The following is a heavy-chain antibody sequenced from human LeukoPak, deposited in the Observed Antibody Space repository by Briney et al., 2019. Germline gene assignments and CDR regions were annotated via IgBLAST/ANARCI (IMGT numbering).Heavy chain of an antibody. J-gene: IGHJ3*02. Sequence: SETLSLTCTVSGGSICSGGYYWSWIRQHPGKGLEWIGYIYYSGSTYYNPSLKSRVTISVDTSKNQFSLKLSSVTAADTAVYYCARDLHYYGSGSYYYDAFDIWGQGTMVTVSS. V-gene: IGHV4-31*03. CDR1: GGSICSGGYY. CDR2: IYYSGST. D-gene: IGHD3-10*01. CDR3: ARDLHYYGSGSYYYDAFDI.